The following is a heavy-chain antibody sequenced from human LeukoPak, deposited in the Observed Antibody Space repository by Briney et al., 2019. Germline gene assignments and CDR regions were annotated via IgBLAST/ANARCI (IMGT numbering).Heavy chain of an antibody. CDR2: ISGYNGNT. J-gene: IGHJ5*02. V-gene: IGHV1-18*01. Sequence: ASVKVSCKASGYTFSSYGISWVRQAPGQGLEWMGWISGYNGNTHYAHNLQGRVTMTTDTSTSTAYMVLRSLRSDDTAVYYCARDEARYSSGYYPNWFDPWGQGTLVTVSS. CDR1: GYTFSSYG. CDR3: ARDEARYSSGYYPNWFDP. D-gene: IGHD3-22*01.